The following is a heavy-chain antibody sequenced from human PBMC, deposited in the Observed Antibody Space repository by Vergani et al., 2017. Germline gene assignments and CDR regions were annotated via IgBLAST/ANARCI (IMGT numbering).Heavy chain of an antibody. D-gene: IGHD1-26*01. Sequence: EVQLVESGGGLVQPGGSLRLSCAASGFTFSSYWMSWVRQAPVKGLEWVANIKQDGSEKYYVDSVKGRFTISRDNAKNSLYLQMNSLRAADTAVYYCARELGRGLSGSYYYFDYWGQGTLVTVSS. J-gene: IGHJ4*02. CDR2: IKQDGSEK. CDR3: ARELGRGLSGSYYYFDY. CDR1: GFTFSSYW. V-gene: IGHV3-7*01.